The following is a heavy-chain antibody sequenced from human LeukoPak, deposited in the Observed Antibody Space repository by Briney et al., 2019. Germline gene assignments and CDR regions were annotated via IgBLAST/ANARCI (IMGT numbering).Heavy chain of an antibody. D-gene: IGHD4-17*01. Sequence: AGGSLRLSCAASGFTFSSYGMHWVRQAPGKGLEWVAVISYDGSNKYYADSVKGRFTISRDNSKNTLYLQMNSLRAEDTAVYYCATGTTTVTRWDFDYWGQGTLVTVSS. CDR3: ATGTTTVTRWDFDY. CDR1: GFTFSSYG. CDR2: ISYDGSNK. J-gene: IGHJ4*02. V-gene: IGHV3-30*03.